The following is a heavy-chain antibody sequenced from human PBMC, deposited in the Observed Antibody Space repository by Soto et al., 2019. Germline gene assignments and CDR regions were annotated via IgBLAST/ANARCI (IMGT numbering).Heavy chain of an antibody. Sequence: EVQLVQSGGGLVQPGGSLRLSCAASGFTFSSRWMHWVRQAPGKGLVWVSHINSDGSATTYADSEKGRFTISRDNAKNTRYLQMNSLRAEDTAVYYCARDNSYALAVWGQGTPVTVSS. V-gene: IGHV3-74*01. J-gene: IGHJ6*02. CDR1: GFTFSSRW. CDR2: INSDGSAT. D-gene: IGHD1-20*01. CDR3: ARDNSYALAV.